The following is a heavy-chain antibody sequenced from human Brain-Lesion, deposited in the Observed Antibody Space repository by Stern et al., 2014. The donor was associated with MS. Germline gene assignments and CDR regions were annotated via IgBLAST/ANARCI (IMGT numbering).Heavy chain of an antibody. CDR3: ARDRVTTVTTYYFDS. CDR2: IYTSGKT. V-gene: IGHV3-66*02. D-gene: IGHD4-17*01. Sequence: VQLVESGGGLDQPGGSLRLSCAASGFTVSNYYMSWVRQAPGKGLEWVSIIYTSGKTYNADSEMGRFVISRDKSKSTLYLQMDSLRPEDTAVYYCARDRVTTVTTYYFDSWGQGTRVTVSS. CDR1: GFTVSNYY. J-gene: IGHJ4*02.